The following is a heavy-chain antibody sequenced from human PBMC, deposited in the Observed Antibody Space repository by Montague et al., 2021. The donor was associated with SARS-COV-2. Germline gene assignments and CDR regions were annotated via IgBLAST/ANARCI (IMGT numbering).Heavy chain of an antibody. CDR1: GDSVSSNIAA. V-gene: IGHV6-1*01. D-gene: IGHD4-11*01. J-gene: IGHJ4*02. CDR2: TYYRSKWYN. CDR3: ARIRVSSNYYCDF. Sequence: CAISGDSVSSNIAAWNWIRQSPSRGLEWLGRTYYRSKWYNDYAESVKSRITINPDTSKHQFSLHLNSVTPEDTAVYYCARIRVSSNYYCDFWGQGTLVSVSS.